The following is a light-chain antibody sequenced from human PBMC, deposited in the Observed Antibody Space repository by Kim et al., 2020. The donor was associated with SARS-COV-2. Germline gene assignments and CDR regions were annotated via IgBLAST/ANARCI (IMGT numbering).Light chain of an antibody. CDR2: DAS. V-gene: IGKV1-5*01. J-gene: IGKJ1*01. CDR1: QSLSIW. CDR3: QEYKSNSWT. Sequence: DIQMTQSPSTLSASIGDRVTITRRASQSLSIWLAWYQQKPGKAPNLLIYDASILESGVPSRFSGSGSGTEFTLTISGLQPDDFATYYCQEYKSNSWTFGQGTKVDIK.